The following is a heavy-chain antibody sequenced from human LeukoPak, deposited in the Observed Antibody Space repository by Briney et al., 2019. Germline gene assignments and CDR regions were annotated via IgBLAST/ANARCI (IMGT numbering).Heavy chain of an antibody. CDR2: INANSGGT. CDR1: GYTFTAYY. J-gene: IGHJ4*02. D-gene: IGHD5-12*01. CDR3: ARDCGYDSQRTNYFDY. Sequence: ASVKVSCKASGYTFTAYYIHWVRQAPGQGLEWMGWINANSGGTDCAQKFQGRATMTRDTSTSTAYMELSRLRSDDTAVYYCARDCGYDSQRTNYFDYWGQGTLVTVSS. V-gene: IGHV1-2*02.